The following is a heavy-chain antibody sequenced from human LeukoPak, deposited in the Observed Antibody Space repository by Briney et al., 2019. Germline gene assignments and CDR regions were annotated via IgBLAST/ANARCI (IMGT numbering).Heavy chain of an antibody. CDR1: DGSINSYY. CDR3: ARGGDSSGLFDY. D-gene: IGHD3-22*01. Sequence: SETLSLTCSVSDGSINSYYWNWIRRPPGRGLEWIGYIYYNGNTNYNPSLGSRVTISTGTSKNEFSLKLTSVTAADTAVYYCARGGDSSGLFDYWGQGILVTVSS. J-gene: IGHJ4*02. CDR2: IYYNGNT. V-gene: IGHV4-59*01.